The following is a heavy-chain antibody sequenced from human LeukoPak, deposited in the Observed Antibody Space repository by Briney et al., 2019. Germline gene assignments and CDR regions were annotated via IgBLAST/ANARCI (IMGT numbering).Heavy chain of an antibody. CDR1: GXSINXXXXX. V-gene: IGHV4-39*01. J-gene: IGHJ4*02. CDR2: IYYSGRN. CDR3: ARLWWGSSPXGXFDY. D-gene: IGHD2-15*01. Sequence: LTCTVSGXSINXXXXXWGXXXXXXXXXXEXLGSIYYSGRNYYNPSLKSRVTMSENTSKSQCSLRLRDVTAADTAVYYCARLWWGSSPXGXFDYWGQGXXXXVSS.